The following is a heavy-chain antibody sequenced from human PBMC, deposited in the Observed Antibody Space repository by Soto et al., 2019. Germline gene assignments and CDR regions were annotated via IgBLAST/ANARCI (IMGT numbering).Heavy chain of an antibody. CDR1: GYTFTSYG. CDR3: ARDLYCTNGVCYGPDY. V-gene: IGHV1-18*04. D-gene: IGHD2-8*01. CDR2: ISAYNGNT. J-gene: IGHJ4*02. Sequence: ASVKGSCKASGYTFTSYGISWVRQAPGQGLEWMGWISAYNGNTNYAQKLQGRVTMTTDTSTSTAYMELRSLRSDDTAVYYCARDLYCTNGVCYGPDYWGQGTLVTVSS.